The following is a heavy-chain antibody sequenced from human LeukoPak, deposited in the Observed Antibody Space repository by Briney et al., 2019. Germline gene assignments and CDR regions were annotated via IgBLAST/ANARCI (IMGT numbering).Heavy chain of an antibody. Sequence: PGGSLRLSCAASGFTFSSYAMSWARQAPGKGLEWVSAISGSAGSTYYAGSVKGRFTISRDNSKNTLYVQMNSLRAEDTAVYYCAKETRESSGWDFDDWGQGTLVTVSS. J-gene: IGHJ4*02. CDR3: AKETRESSGWDFDD. CDR1: GFTFSSYA. V-gene: IGHV3-23*01. CDR2: ISGSAGST. D-gene: IGHD6-19*01.